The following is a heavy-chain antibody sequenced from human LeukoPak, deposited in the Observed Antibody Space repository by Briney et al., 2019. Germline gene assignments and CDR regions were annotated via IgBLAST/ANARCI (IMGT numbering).Heavy chain of an antibody. J-gene: IGHJ5*02. Sequence: PGRSLRLSCAASGFTFTDAWMTWVRQAPGKGLEWVGRIKAKIDGTIDYAAPVKGRFTISRDDSKNTVYLQMNTLKTDDTAIYYCVWSGFNWFGTWGQGTLVTVSS. CDR1: GFTFTDAW. V-gene: IGHV3-15*01. CDR2: IKAKIDGTI. CDR3: VWSGFNWFGT. D-gene: IGHD3-3*01.